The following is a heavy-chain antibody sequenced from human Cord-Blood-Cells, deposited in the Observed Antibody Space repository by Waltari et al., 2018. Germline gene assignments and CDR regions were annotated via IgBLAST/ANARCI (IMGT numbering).Heavy chain of an antibody. D-gene: IGHD3-9*01. V-gene: IGHV1-24*01. CDR3: STVQYILTGSFDY. Sequence: QVQPVQSGAEVNKTGASVKVPCKVSGYTLTELSMHWVGPAPGKGLEWMGGFDPEDGETIYAQKFQGRVTMTEDTSTDTAYMELSSLRSEDTAVDYCSTVQYILTGSFDYWGQGTLVTVSS. CDR1: GYTLTELS. J-gene: IGHJ4*02. CDR2: FDPEDGET.